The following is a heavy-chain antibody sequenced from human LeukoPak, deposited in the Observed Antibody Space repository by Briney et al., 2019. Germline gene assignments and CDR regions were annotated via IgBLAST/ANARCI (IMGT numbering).Heavy chain of an antibody. D-gene: IGHD3-3*01. Sequence: SETLSLTCTVSGGSISSGGHSWSWIRQPPGKGLEWIGYIYHSGSGSTYYNPSLKSRVTISIDKSKNQFSLKLNSVTAADTAVYYCARTNDFWSGPTLDVWGQGTTVTVSS. CDR2: IYHSGSGST. CDR1: GGSISSGGHS. V-gene: IGHV4-30-2*01. J-gene: IGHJ6*02. CDR3: ARTNDFWSGPTLDV.